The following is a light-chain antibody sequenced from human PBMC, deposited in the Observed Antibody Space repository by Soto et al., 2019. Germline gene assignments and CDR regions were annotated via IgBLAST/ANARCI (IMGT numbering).Light chain of an antibody. CDR1: QSISTS. V-gene: IGKV1-39*01. CDR3: QQTYNIPYT. J-gene: IGKJ2*01. CDR2: AAS. Sequence: DIQMTQAPSSLPAYVGDRVTITCRASQSISTSLNWYQHKPGKAPKLLIYAASSLQSGVPSRFSGSGSGTDFTVTISSLQPEDFATYFCQQTYNIPYTFGQGIKLEIQ.